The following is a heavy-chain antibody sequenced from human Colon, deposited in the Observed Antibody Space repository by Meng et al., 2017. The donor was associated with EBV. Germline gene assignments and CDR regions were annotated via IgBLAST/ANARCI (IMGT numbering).Heavy chain of an antibody. D-gene: IGHD2-21*02. V-gene: IGHV4-4*02. J-gene: IGHJ4*02. CDR1: GGSLRSRNW. CDR3: ARVGAYCGGDCYHPR. Sequence: QVQLQASGPGLVKPSGTLSLPCAVSGGSLRSRNWWSWVRQPPGKGLEWIGEIYHSGSTNYNPSLKSRVTISVDESKNQFSLRLSSVTAADTAVYYCARVGAYCGGDCYHPRWGQGTLVTVSS. CDR2: IYHSGST.